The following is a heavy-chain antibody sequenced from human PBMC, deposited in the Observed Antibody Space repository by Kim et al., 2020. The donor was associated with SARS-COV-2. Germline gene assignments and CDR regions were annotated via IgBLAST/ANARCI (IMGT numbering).Heavy chain of an antibody. J-gene: IGHJ4*02. V-gene: IGHV1-3*01. Sequence: YSQNFQGRVTITRDTSATTAYLDLTSLRSEDTAVYYCARQTGAAGPNFDYWGQGTLVTVSS. D-gene: IGHD1-26*01. CDR3: ARQTGAAGPNFDY.